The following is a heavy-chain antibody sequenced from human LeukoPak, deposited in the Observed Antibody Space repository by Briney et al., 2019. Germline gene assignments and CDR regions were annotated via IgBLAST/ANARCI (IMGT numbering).Heavy chain of an antibody. J-gene: IGHJ6*03. CDR3: ARMGYPYGLGAYYYYFYMDA. D-gene: IGHD5-18*01. CDR2: IYYSGST. V-gene: IGHV4-59*01. Sequence: PAETLSLTCTVSGGCFSSYYWSWIRQPPGKGLEWIGCIYYSGSTNYTPSLKSRVTILVDTSENQFSLKHRSVTALNMAVTAGARMGYPYGLGAYYYYFYMDAWGKGTTVTASS. CDR1: GGCFSSYY.